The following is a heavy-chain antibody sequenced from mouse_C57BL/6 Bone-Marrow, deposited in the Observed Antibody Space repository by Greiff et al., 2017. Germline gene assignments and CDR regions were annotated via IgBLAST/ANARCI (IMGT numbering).Heavy chain of an antibody. J-gene: IGHJ1*03. CDR3: ARSTWGYFDV. V-gene: IGHV1-80*01. CDR2: IYPGDGDT. Sequence: QVQLKESGAELVKPGASVKISCKASGYAFSSYWMNWVKQRPGKGLEWIGQIYPGDGDTNYNGKFKGKATLTADKSSSTAYMQLSSLASEGSAVYFCARSTWGYFDVGGTGTTVTVSS. CDR1: GYAFSSYW.